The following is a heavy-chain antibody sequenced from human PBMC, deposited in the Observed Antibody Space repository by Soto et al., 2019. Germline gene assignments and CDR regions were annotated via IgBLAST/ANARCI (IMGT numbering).Heavy chain of an antibody. V-gene: IGHV3-23*01. D-gene: IGHD3-10*01. CDR3: AKDRRNTMVRGVSVPNWFDP. CDR1: GFTFSSVA. CDR2: ISGSGGST. Sequence: PGGSLRLSCAGSGFTFSSVAMTWVRQAPGKGLEWVSAISGSGGSTYYADSVKGRFTTSRDNSKNTLYLQMNSLRAEDTAVYYCAKDRRNTMVRGVSVPNWFDPWGQGTLVTVSS. J-gene: IGHJ5*02.